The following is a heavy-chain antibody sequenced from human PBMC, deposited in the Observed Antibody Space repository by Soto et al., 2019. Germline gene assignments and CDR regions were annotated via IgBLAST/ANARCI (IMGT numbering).Heavy chain of an antibody. CDR1: GYIFTNFY. CDR3: TRGLASGDY. V-gene: IGHV1-46*03. J-gene: IGHJ4*02. CDR2: INPNGGST. D-gene: IGHD6-6*01. Sequence: QVQLVQPGAEVKKPGASVKFSCKASGYIFTNFYIHWVRQAPGQGLEWIGIINPNGGSTNYAQNFQGRVTMTRATSTSTVYMDLSSLRYEDTAVYYCTRGLASGDYWGQGTLITVSS.